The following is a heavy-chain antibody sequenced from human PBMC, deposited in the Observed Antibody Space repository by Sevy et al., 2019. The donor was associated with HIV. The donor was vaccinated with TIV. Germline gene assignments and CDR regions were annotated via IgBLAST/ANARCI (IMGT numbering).Heavy chain of an antibody. Sequence: GGSLRLSCAASGFTFNFHGMHWVRQAPGKGLEWVAFIWHDGSNKYMADSVKGQFTISRDNSKNTLFLQMNSLTVEDTAVYYCARGTDNSARWLDPWGQGTLVTVSS. CDR3: ARGTDNSARWLDP. J-gene: IGHJ5*02. V-gene: IGHV3-30*02. CDR1: GFTFNFHG. D-gene: IGHD4-4*01. CDR2: IWHDGSNK.